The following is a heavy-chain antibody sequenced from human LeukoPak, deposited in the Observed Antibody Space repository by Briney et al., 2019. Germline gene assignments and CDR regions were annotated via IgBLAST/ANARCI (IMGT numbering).Heavy chain of an antibody. J-gene: IGHJ4*02. D-gene: IGHD4-17*01. CDR2: INPNSGGT. V-gene: IGHV1-2*02. CDR3: ARMSTVTTKPFDY. Sequence: ASVKVSCKASGYTFTGYYMHWVRQAPGQGLEWMGWINPNSGGTNYAQKFQGRVTMTRDTSISTAYMELSRLRSDDTAVYYCARMSTVTTKPFDYWGQGTLVTVSS. CDR1: GYTFTGYY.